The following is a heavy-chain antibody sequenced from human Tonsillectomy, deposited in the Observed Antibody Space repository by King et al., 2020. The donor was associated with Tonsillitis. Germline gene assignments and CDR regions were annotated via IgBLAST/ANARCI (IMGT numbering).Heavy chain of an antibody. D-gene: IGHD3-16*01. J-gene: IGHJ6*03. Sequence: QLQESGPGLVKPSETLSLTCTVSGGSISRSSYYWGWIRQPPGKGLEWIGSTSYSGNTYYNPSLKSRVTISVDTSKNQFSLKLSSVTAADTAVFYCARLRLWVSSRGGHYYMDVWGKGPTVTVSS. CDR2: TSYSGNT. CDR3: ARLRLWVSSRGGHYYMDV. V-gene: IGHV4-39*01. CDR1: GGSISRSSYY.